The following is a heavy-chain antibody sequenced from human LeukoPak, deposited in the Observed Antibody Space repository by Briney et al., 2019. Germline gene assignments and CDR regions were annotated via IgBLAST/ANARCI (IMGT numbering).Heavy chain of an antibody. CDR1: GYTFTGYY. Sequence: ASVKVSCEASGYTFTGYYMHWVRQAPGQGLEWMGWISAYNGKSNYAQKFQGRVTMTTDTSTNTAYMELRRLRSDDTALYYCARVFYYDTSGHNWFDSWGQGTLVTVSS. D-gene: IGHD3-22*01. CDR2: ISAYNGKS. J-gene: IGHJ5*01. CDR3: ARVFYYDTSGHNWFDS. V-gene: IGHV1-18*04.